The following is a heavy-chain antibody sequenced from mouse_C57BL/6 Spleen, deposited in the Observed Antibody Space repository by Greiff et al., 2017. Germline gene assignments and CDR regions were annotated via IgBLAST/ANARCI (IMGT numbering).Heavy chain of an antibody. V-gene: IGHV14-1*01. J-gene: IGHJ3*01. CDR2: IDPEDGDT. CDR3: TTSYSNSAWFAY. D-gene: IGHD2-5*01. Sequence: EVQLQQSGAELVRPGASVKLSCTASGFNIKDYYMHWVKQRPEQGLEWIGRIDPEDGDTEYAAKFQGKATMTADTSSNTAYLQLSSLTSEDTAVYYGTTSYSNSAWFAYWGQGTLVTVSA. CDR1: GFNIKDYY.